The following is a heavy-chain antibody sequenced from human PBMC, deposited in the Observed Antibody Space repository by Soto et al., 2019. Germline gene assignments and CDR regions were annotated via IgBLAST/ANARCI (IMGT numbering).Heavy chain of an antibody. CDR1: GGSISSYY. V-gene: IGHV4-59*08. J-gene: IGHJ3*02. D-gene: IGHD3-10*01. CDR2: IYYSGST. Sequence: QVQLQESGPGLVKPSETLSLTCTVSGGSISSYYWSWIRQPPGKGLEWIGYIYYSGSTNYNPSLKSRVTLSVDTSKNQFSLKLSSVTAADTAVYYCATYYGSGSYDAFDIWGQGTMVTVSS. CDR3: ATYYGSGSYDAFDI.